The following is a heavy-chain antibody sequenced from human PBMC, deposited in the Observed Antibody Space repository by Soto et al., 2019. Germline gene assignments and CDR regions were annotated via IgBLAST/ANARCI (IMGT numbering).Heavy chain of an antibody. V-gene: IGHV1-2*04. D-gene: IGHD6-19*01. J-gene: IGHJ5*02. CDR3: ARDRAVAGYNWFDP. Sequence: GASVKVSCKASGDTFASFGFSWVRQAPGQGLEWMGWINPNSGGTNYAQKFQGWVTMTRDTSISTAYMELSRLRSDDTAVYYCARDRAVAGYNWFDPWGQGTLVTVSS. CDR2: INPNSGGT. CDR1: GDTFASFG.